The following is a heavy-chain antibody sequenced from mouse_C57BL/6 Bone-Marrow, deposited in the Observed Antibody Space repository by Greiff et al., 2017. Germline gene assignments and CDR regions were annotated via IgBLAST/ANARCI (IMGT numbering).Heavy chain of an antibody. J-gene: IGHJ2*01. Sequence: VQLQQSGPELVKPGASVKISCKASGYSFTGYYMNWVKQSPEKSLEWIGEINPSTGGTTYNQKFKAKATLTVDKSSSTAYMQLKSLTSEDSAVYYCARHRYYSNYDYFDYWGQGTTLTVSS. V-gene: IGHV1-42*01. CDR1: GYSFTGYY. D-gene: IGHD2-5*01. CDR2: INPSTGGT. CDR3: ARHRYYSNYDYFDY.